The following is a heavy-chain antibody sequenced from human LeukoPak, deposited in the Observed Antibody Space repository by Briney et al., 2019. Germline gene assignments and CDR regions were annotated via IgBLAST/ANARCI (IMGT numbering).Heavy chain of an antibody. Sequence: SEALSLTCAVYGGSFSGYYWSWIRQPPGKGLECIGEINHSGSTNYNPSLKSRVTISVDTSKNQFSLKLSSVTAADTAVYYCARKQYGDYAPFDPWGQGTLVTVSS. J-gene: IGHJ5*02. CDR3: ARKQYGDYAPFDP. D-gene: IGHD4-17*01. CDR1: GGSFSGYY. V-gene: IGHV4-34*01. CDR2: INHSGST.